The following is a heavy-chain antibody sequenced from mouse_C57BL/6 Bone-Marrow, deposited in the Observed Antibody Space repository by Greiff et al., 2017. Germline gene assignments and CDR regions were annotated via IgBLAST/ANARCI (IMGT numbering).Heavy chain of an antibody. J-gene: IGHJ3*01. V-gene: IGHV5-16*01. CDR1: GFTFSDYY. Sequence: VHLVESEGGLVQPGSSVKLSCTASGFTFSDYYMAWVHQVPEKGLEWVANINPDGGSTYYLDSFKSRFIMSRDNASSILYLQLSSLKSEDTATDYCSSHYGSSPFAYWGQGTLVTVSA. CDR3: SSHYGSSPFAY. CDR2: INPDGGST. D-gene: IGHD1-1*01.